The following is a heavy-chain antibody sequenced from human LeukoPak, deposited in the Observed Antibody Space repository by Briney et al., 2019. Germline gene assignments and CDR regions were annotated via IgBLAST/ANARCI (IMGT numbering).Heavy chain of an antibody. J-gene: IGHJ4*02. V-gene: IGHV3-30*02. CDR1: GFTFSSYG. CDR2: IRYDGSNK. Sequence: HSGGSLRLSCAAFGFTFSSYGMHWVRQAPGKGLEWVAFIRYDGSNKYYADSVKGRFTISRDNSKNTLYLQMNSLSAEDTAVYYCAKDSEVGNREPEGYWGQGTLVTVSS. D-gene: IGHD1-26*01. CDR3: AKDSEVGNREPEGY.